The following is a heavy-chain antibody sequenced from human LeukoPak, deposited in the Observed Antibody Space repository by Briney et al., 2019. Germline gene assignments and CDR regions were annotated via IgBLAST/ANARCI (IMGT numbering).Heavy chain of an antibody. V-gene: IGHV3-21*01. CDR2: ISSSSSYI. Sequence: PGGSLRLSCAASGFTFSSYSMNWVRQAPGKGLEWVSSISSSSSYIYYADSVKGRFTISRDNAKNSLYLQMNSLRAEDTAVYYCARVTPQGDYGDYWGQGTLVTVSS. CDR3: ARVTPQGDYGDY. CDR1: GFTFSSYS. J-gene: IGHJ4*02.